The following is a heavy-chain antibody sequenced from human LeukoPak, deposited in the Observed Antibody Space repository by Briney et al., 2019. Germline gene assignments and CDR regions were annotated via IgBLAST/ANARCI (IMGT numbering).Heavy chain of an antibody. Sequence: SETLSLTCTVSGGSVSSGSYYWSWIRQPPGKGLEWIGYIYYSGSTNYNPSLKSRVTISVDTSKNQFSLKLSSVTAADTAVYYCARVPIIRGVIEDWGQGTLVSVSS. D-gene: IGHD3-10*01. CDR3: ARVPIIRGVIED. V-gene: IGHV4-61*01. CDR2: IYYSGST. J-gene: IGHJ4*02. CDR1: GGSVSSGSYY.